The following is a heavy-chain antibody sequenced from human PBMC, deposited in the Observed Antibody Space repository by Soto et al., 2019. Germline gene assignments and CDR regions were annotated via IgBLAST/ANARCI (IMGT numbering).Heavy chain of an antibody. D-gene: IGHD2-2*01. Sequence: NPSETLSLTCAVSSGSIGSSNWWSWVRQPPGKGLEWIGEIYHSGSTNYNPSLKSRVTISVDKSKNQFSLKLSSVTAADTAVYYCARTVVLPAAMGGGLRNHYYYYYMVVWGKGTTVTVSS. V-gene: IGHV4-4*02. CDR1: SGSIGSSNW. CDR2: IYHSGST. J-gene: IGHJ6*03. CDR3: ARTVVLPAAMGGGLRNHYYYYYMVV.